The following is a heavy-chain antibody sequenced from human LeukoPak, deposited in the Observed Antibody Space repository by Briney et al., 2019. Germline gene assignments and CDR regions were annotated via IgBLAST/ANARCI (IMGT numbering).Heavy chain of an antibody. CDR1: GYTFTSYG. V-gene: IGHV1-18*01. CDR3: ARDFHCSGGSCLDAFDI. Sequence: ASVNVSCKASGYTFTSYGISWVRQAPGQGLKWMGWINTYNGNTIYTQKLQGRVTMTTDTSTSTAYMELRSLRSDDTAVYYCARDFHCSGGSCLDAFDIWGQGTMVTVSS. J-gene: IGHJ3*02. D-gene: IGHD2-15*01. CDR2: INTYNGNT.